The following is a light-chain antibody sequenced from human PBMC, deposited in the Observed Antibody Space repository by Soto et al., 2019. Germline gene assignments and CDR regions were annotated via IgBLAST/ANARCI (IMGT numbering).Light chain of an antibody. CDR1: QSVSSN. J-gene: IGKJ1*01. CDR2: GAS. CDR3: QQYNDSPT. Sequence: EIVMTQSPATLSLSPGERATLSCRASQSVSSNLAWYEQKPGQAPRLLIYGASTRAAGLPARFSGSGSGTDFTLTISSLQSEDFALYYCQQYNDSPTFGQGTKVEIK. V-gene: IGKV3D-15*02.